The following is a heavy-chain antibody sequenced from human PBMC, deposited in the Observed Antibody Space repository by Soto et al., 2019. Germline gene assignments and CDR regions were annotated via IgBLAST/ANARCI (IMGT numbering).Heavy chain of an antibody. CDR3: ARGYHYYDSSGYDKWDAFDI. CDR1: GFTFSSYS. J-gene: IGHJ3*02. CDR2: ISSSSSYT. Sequence: EVQLVESGGGLVKPGGSLRLSCAASGFTFSSYSMNWVRQAPGKGLEWVSSISSSSSYTYYADSVKGRFTISRDNAKNSLYLQMNSLRAEDTAVYYCARGYHYYDSSGYDKWDAFDIWGQGTMVTVSS. V-gene: IGHV3-21*01. D-gene: IGHD3-22*01.